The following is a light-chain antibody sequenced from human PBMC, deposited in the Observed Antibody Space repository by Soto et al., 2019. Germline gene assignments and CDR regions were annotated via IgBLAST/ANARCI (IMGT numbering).Light chain of an antibody. V-gene: IGKV2-40*01. CDR3: MQRIEFPLT. Sequence: DIVMTQTPLSLTVTPGEPASISCRSSQSLLDSDDGNTYLDWYLQKPGQSPQLLIYTVSYRASGVPDRFSGSGSCTDFTLKISRVEAEDVGVYYCMQRIEFPLTFGGGTKVEIK. J-gene: IGKJ4*01. CDR1: QSLLDSDDGNTY. CDR2: TVS.